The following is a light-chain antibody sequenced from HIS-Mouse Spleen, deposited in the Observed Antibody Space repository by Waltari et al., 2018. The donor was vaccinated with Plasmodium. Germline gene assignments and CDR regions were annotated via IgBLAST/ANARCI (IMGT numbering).Light chain of an antibody. Sequence: EIVMTQSPATLSVSPGERATLSCRASQSVSSNLAWYQQKPGQAPRRLIYGASTRATGIPAMFSGSGSVTEFTLTISSLQSEDFAVYYCQQYNNWPFTFGPGTKVDSK. CDR1: QSVSSN. CDR2: GAS. J-gene: IGKJ3*01. CDR3: QQYNNWPFT. V-gene: IGKV3-15*01.